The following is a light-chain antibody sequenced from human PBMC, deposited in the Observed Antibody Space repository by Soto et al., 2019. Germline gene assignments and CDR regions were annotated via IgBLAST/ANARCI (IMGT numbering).Light chain of an antibody. J-gene: IGKJ4*01. CDR1: QNISSW. CDR3: HQYNSYSSLT. Sequence: DIQMTHSPTTLSASVCDRVTIPCRASQNISSWLAWYQQKTGKAPKLLIYKASRLETGVPSRFSGSGSGTEFTLTISFLQPDDFATYYCHQYNSYSSLTFGGGTKVDIK. CDR2: KAS. V-gene: IGKV1-5*03.